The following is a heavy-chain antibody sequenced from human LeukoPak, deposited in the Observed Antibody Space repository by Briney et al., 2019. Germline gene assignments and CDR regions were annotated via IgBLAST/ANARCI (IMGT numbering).Heavy chain of an antibody. V-gene: IGHV4-59*08. CDR3: ASSIAAAVYDAFDI. CDR1: GGSISSYY. D-gene: IGHD6-13*01. Sequence: PSETLSLTCTVSGGSISSYYWSWIRQPPGKGLEWIGYIYYSGSTNYNPSLKSRVTISVDTSKNQFSLKLSSVTAADTAVYYCASSIAAAVYDAFDIWGQGTMVTVSS. CDR2: IYYSGST. J-gene: IGHJ3*02.